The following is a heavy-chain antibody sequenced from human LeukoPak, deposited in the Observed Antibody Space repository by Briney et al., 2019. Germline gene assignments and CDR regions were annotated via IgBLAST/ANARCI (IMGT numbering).Heavy chain of an antibody. V-gene: IGHV3-33*01. D-gene: IGHD6-13*01. J-gene: IGHJ4*02. CDR2: IWYDGSNK. CDR1: GFTFSSYG. Sequence: GGSLRLSCAASGFTFSSYGMHWVRQAPGKGLEWVAVIWYDGSNKYYADSVKGRFTISRDNSKNTLYLQMNSLRAEDTAVYYCARLVDSAAAGLVDYWGQGTLVTVSS. CDR3: ARLVDSAAAGLVDY.